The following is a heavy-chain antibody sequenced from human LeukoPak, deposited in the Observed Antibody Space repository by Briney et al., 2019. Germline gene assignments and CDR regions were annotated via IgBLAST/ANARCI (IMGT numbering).Heavy chain of an antibody. J-gene: IGHJ4*02. Sequence: ASVKVSCKASGYTFTSYAMHWVRQAPGQRLEWMGWINAGNGNTKYSQKFRGRVTITRDTSASTAYMELSSLRSEDTAVYYCARSSSTSKSYFDYWGQGTLVTVSS. CDR1: GYTFTSYA. D-gene: IGHD2-2*01. CDR3: ARSSSTSKSYFDY. CDR2: INAGNGNT. V-gene: IGHV1-3*01.